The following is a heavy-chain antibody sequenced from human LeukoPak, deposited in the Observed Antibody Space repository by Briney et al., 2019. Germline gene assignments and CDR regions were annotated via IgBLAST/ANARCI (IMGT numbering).Heavy chain of an antibody. J-gene: IGHJ6*03. V-gene: IGHV1-8*01. CDR3: VSTLYYYYYMDV. CDR2: MNPNSGNT. CDR1: GYTFTSYD. Sequence: ASVKVSCKASGYTFTSYDINWVRQATGQGLEWMGWMNPNSGNTGYAQKFQGRVTMTRNTSISTAYMELSSLRFEDTAVYYCVSTLYYYYYMDVWGKGTTVTVSS.